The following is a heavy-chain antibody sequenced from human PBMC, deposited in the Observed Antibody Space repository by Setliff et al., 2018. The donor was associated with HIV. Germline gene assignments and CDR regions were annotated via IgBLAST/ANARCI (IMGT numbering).Heavy chain of an antibody. CDR1: GFTFSSYE. CDR2: ISSSGSTI. D-gene: IGHD7-27*01. CDR3: AKFLGIGRYFDY. J-gene: IGHJ4*02. V-gene: IGHV3-48*03. Sequence: PGGSLRLSCAASGFTFSSYEMNWVRQAPGKGLEWVSYISSSGSTINYADSVKGRFTISRDNTKNTLYLQMNSLRAEDTAVYYCAKFLGIGRYFDYWGQGTLVTVSS.